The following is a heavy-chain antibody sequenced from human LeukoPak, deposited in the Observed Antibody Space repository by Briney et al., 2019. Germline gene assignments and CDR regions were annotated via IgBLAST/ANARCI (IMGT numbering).Heavy chain of an antibody. J-gene: IGHJ4*02. D-gene: IGHD6-19*01. V-gene: IGHV3-30-3*01. Sequence: GGSLRLSCAASGFTFNSYAMHWVRQAPGKGLEWVAVISSDGSNNYYADSVKGRFTISRDNSKNTLYLQVNSLRAEDTAVYYCARDRYSSGWYGDFDCWGQGTLVTVSS. CDR1: GFTFNSYA. CDR2: ISSDGSNN. CDR3: ARDRYSSGWYGDFDC.